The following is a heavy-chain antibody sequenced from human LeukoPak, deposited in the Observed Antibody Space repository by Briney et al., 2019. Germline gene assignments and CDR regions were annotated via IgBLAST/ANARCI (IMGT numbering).Heavy chain of an antibody. D-gene: IGHD3-16*01. Sequence: GGCLRLSCAASGFTFSSYWMNWARQAPGRGLEWVASINHNGNVNYYVDSVKGRFTISRDNAKNSLYLQMSNLRAEDTAVYFCARGGGLDVWGQGATVTVSS. CDR1: GFTFSSYW. V-gene: IGHV3-7*03. CDR2: INHNGNVN. CDR3: ARGGGLDV. J-gene: IGHJ6*02.